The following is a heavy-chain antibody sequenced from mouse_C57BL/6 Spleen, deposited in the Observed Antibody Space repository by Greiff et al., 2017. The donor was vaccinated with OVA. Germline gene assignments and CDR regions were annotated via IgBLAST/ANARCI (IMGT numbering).Heavy chain of an antibody. V-gene: IGHV1-69*01. D-gene: IGHD4-1*01. CDR3: ARGNWDGFAY. Sequence: QVQLQQSGAELVMPGASVKLSCKASGYTFTSYWMHWVKQRPGQGLEWIGEIDPSDSYTNYNQKFKGKSTLTVDKSSSTAYMQLSSLTSEDSAVYYCARGNWDGFAYWGQGTLVTVSA. J-gene: IGHJ3*01. CDR1: GYTFTSYW. CDR2: IDPSDSYT.